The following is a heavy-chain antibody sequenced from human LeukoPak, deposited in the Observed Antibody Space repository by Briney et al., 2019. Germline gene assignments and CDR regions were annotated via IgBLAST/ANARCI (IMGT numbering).Heavy chain of an antibody. CDR3: AGRYCSSTSCYRGFDY. Sequence: GESLKISCKGSGYSFTSYWIGWVRQMPGKGLEWMGIIYPGDSDTRYSPSFQGQVTISADKSISTAYLQWSSLKASDTAMYYCAGRYCSSTSCYRGFDYWGQGTLVTVSS. D-gene: IGHD2-2*02. CDR1: GYSFTSYW. J-gene: IGHJ4*02. V-gene: IGHV5-51*01. CDR2: IYPGDSDT.